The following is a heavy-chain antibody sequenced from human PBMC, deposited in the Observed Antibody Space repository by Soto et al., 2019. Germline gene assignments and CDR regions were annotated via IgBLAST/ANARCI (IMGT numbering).Heavy chain of an antibody. CDR1: GYTFTSYG. V-gene: IGHV1-3*01. D-gene: IGHD3-10*01. CDR3: ARGPLLWFGELVDY. Sequence: GASVKVSCKASGYTFTSYGISWVRQAPGQRLEWMGWINAGNGNTKYSQKFQGRVTITRDTSASTAYMEPSSLRSEDTAVYYSARGPLLWFGELVDYWGQGTLVTVSS. J-gene: IGHJ4*02. CDR2: INAGNGNT.